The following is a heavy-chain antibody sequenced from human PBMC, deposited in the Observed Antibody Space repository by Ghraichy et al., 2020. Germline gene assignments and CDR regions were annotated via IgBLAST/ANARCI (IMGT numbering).Heavy chain of an antibody. CDR3: ARRHSGSSKSDY. CDR2: IYSSGST. V-gene: IGHV4-39*01. D-gene: IGHD2-15*01. Sequence: SETLSLTCSVSGGSISSSGYYWVWIRQPPGKGLEWIGNIYSSGSTHYNPSLKSRVTISVDTSKNQFSLSLSSVTAADTAVYYCARRHSGSSKSDYWGQGTLVTVSS. J-gene: IGHJ4*02. CDR1: GGSISSSGYY.